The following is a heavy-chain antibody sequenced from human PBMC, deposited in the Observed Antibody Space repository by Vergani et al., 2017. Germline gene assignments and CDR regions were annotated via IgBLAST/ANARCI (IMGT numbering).Heavy chain of an antibody. CDR3: ARDRSNLEWLSYNDY. Sequence: QVQLLQSGSELKKPGASVRISCEASGYTFTNYPLIWVRQAPGQGLEFMGWINPNSGGTNYAQKFQGRVTMTRDTSISTAYMELSRLRSDDTAVYYCARDRSNLEWLSYNDYWGQGTLVTVSS. J-gene: IGHJ4*02. CDR2: INPNSGGT. CDR1: GYTFTNYP. D-gene: IGHD3-3*01. V-gene: IGHV1-2*02.